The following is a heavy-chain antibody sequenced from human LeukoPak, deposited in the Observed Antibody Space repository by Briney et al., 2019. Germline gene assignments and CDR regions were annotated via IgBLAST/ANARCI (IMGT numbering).Heavy chain of an antibody. D-gene: IGHD3-22*01. J-gene: IGHJ4*02. CDR1: GYTFTGYY. Sequence: ASVKVSCKASGYTFTGYYMHWVRQAPGQGLEWMGWINTNTGNPTYAQGFTGRFVFSLDASVSTAYLQISSLKAEDTAVYYCARGIRYYYDSVFDPLDYWGQGTLVTVSS. CDR3: ARGIRYYYDSVFDPLDY. CDR2: INTNTGNP. V-gene: IGHV7-4-1*02.